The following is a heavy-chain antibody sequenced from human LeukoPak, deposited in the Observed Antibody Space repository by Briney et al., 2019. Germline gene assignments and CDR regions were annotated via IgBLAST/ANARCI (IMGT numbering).Heavy chain of an antibody. Sequence: SVKVSCKASGGTFSSYAISWVRQAPGQGLEWMGRIILIFGTANYAQKFQGRVTITTDESTSTAYMELSSLRSGDTAVYYCARAEREQLAQWDYWGQGTLVTVSS. D-gene: IGHD6-6*01. CDR3: ARAEREQLAQWDY. CDR1: GGTFSSYA. CDR2: IILIFGTA. J-gene: IGHJ4*02. V-gene: IGHV1-69*05.